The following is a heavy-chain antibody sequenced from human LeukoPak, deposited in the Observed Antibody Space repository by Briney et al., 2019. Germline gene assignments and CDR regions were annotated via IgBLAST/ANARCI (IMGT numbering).Heavy chain of an antibody. Sequence: GGSLRLSCTTSGFTFGDYTMSWVRQAPGKGLEWVGFIRSKSYGGTTEYAAPVKGRLTISRDDSKSIAYLQMNSLKSEDTAVYYCSRDGYCGGDCYWGYWGQGTLVTVSS. CDR3: SRDGYCGGDCYWGY. CDR1: GFTFGDYT. J-gene: IGHJ4*02. V-gene: IGHV3-49*04. D-gene: IGHD2-21*02. CDR2: IRSKSYGGTT.